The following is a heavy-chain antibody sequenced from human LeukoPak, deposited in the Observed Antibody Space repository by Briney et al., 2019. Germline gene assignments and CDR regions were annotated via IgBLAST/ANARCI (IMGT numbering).Heavy chain of an antibody. Sequence: GGSLRLSCAASGVTFSSYAMNWVRQGPGKGLEWVSAINPGGDSTYYADSVKGRFTISRDNSKNTLYLQMNSLRAEDTAVYYCAKNPYSSSWYSWFDPWGQGTLVTVSS. J-gene: IGHJ5*02. CDR3: AKNPYSSSWYSWFDP. CDR2: INPGGDST. D-gene: IGHD6-13*01. CDR1: GVTFSSYA. V-gene: IGHV3-23*01.